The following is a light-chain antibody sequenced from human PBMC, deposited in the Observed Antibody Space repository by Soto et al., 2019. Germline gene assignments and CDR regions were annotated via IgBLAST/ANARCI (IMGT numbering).Light chain of an antibody. V-gene: IGLV2-14*03. CDR1: SSDVGAYNY. J-gene: IGLJ2*01. Sequence: QSALTQPASVSGSPGQSITISCTGTSSDVGAYNYVSWYQQHPGKAPKLMIYDVSHRPSGVSNRFSGSKSGNTASLTISGLRAEDEADYYCSSYTSSSTLVVFGGGTKLTVL. CDR3: SSYTSSSTLVV. CDR2: DVS.